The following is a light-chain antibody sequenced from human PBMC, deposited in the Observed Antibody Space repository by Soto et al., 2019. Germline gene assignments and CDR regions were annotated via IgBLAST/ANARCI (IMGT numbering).Light chain of an antibody. Sequence: ETVMTQSPATLSVSPGERATLSCRASQSVNSNLAWYQQKLGQAPRLLIYDASNRATGIPARFSGSGSGTDFTLTISSLEPEDFAVYYCQQRSNWPPVTFGQGTRLEIK. CDR2: DAS. CDR1: QSVNSN. CDR3: QQRSNWPPVT. J-gene: IGKJ5*01. V-gene: IGKV3-11*01.